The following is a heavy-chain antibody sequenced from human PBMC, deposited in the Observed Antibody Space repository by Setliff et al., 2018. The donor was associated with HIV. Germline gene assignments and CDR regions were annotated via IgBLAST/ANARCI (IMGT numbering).Heavy chain of an antibody. CDR2: IYTSGST. D-gene: IGHD2-8*01. V-gene: IGHV4-61*09. J-gene: IGHJ4*02. Sequence: SETLSLTCTVSGGSISSGTSYWSWIRQPAGKGLEWIGHIYTSGSTNYNPSLKSRVTISVDTSKNQFSLKLSSVTAADTAAYYCARGRGDIVLLVYTYPPDSWGQGKLVTV. CDR1: GGSISSGTSY. CDR3: ARGRGDIVLLVYTYPPDS.